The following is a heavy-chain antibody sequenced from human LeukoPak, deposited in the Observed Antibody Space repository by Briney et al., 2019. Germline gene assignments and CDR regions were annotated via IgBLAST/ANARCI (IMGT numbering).Heavy chain of an antibody. J-gene: IGHJ4*02. V-gene: IGHV3-30*02. D-gene: IGHD3-22*01. CDR2: AHDDGRRK. CDR3: ATGGGYYYSH. Sequence: GGSLRLSCAAPGFPFSTYGFHWVRQAPGKGLERVEVAHDDGRRKYYADSVKGRFTISKDISKNTLFVQMDSLRVEDTAVYFCATGGGYYYSHWGQGTLVTVSS. CDR1: GFPFSTYG.